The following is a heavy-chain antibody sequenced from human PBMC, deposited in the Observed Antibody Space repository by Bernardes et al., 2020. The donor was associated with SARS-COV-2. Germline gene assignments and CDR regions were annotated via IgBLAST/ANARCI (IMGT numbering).Heavy chain of an antibody. J-gene: IGHJ6*02. Sequence: GGSLRLSCASSGFTFSSYAMSWVRQAPGKGLEWVSAISGSGGSTYYADSVKGRFTISRDNSKNTLYLQMNSLRAEDTAVYYCAKETHDDFWSGYLPLDYYGMDVWGQGTTVTVSS. CDR2: ISGSGGST. CDR1: GFTFSSYA. D-gene: IGHD3-3*01. CDR3: AKETHDDFWSGYLPLDYYGMDV. V-gene: IGHV3-23*01.